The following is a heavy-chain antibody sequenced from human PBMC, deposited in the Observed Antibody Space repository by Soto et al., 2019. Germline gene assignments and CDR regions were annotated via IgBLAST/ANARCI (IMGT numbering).Heavy chain of an antibody. D-gene: IGHD5-18*01. J-gene: IGHJ4*02. CDR1: GGSISSYY. Sequence: SETLSLTCTVSGGSISSYYWSWIRQPPGKGLEWIGYIYYSGSTNYNPSLKSRVTISVDTSKNQFSLKLSSVTAADTAVYYCARSGYGDGFDYWGQGTLVTVPQ. CDR2: IYYSGST. V-gene: IGHV4-59*08. CDR3: ARSGYGDGFDY.